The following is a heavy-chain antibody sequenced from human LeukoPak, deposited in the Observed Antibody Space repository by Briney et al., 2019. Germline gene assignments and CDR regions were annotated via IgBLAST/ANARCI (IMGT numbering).Heavy chain of an antibody. CDR3: ARSKAHLSTSWYGNWFDP. V-gene: IGHV4-38-2*02. J-gene: IGHJ5*02. CDR1: GYSVSSGFY. Sequence: SETLSLTCTVSGYSVSSGFYWGWIRQPPGKGLEWIASIYHSGDTYYNPSLRSRVTISLDTPKNQLSLKLSSVTAADTAVYYCARSKAHLSTSWYGNWFDPWGQGTLVTVSS. D-gene: IGHD2-2*01. CDR2: IYHSGDT.